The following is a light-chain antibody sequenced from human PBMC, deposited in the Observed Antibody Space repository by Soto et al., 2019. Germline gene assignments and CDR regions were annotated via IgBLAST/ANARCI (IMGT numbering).Light chain of an antibody. CDR1: SSDVGGYNY. Sequence: QAVVTQPASVSGSPGQSITISCTGTSSDVGGYNYVSWYQQRPGKAPKLMIYDVNNRPSGVSNRFSASKSGNTASLTISGLQAEDEADYYCSSYSSTTTLVFGGGTKVTVL. V-gene: IGLV2-14*01. CDR2: DVN. J-gene: IGLJ3*02. CDR3: SSYSSTTTLV.